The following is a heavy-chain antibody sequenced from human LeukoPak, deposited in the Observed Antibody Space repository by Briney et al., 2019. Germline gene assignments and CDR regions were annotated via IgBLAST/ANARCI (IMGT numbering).Heavy chain of an antibody. Sequence: SETLSLTCTVSGGSISSGGYYWSWIRQPPGKGLEWIGYIYHSGSTYYNPSLKSRVTISVDRSKNQFSLKLSSVTAADTAVYYCEREPQSIAAPTYYFDYWGQGTLVTVSS. CDR2: IYHSGST. V-gene: IGHV4-30-2*01. CDR3: EREPQSIAAPTYYFDY. D-gene: IGHD6-6*01. CDR1: GGSISSGGYY. J-gene: IGHJ4*02.